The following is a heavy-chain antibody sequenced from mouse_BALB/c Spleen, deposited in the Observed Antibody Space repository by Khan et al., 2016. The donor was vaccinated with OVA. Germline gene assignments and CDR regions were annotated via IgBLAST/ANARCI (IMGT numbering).Heavy chain of an antibody. CDR1: GFSLTNYG. V-gene: IGHV2-6-1*01. CDR3: ARQPYYQYNIRDY. J-gene: IGHJ4*01. CDR2: IWSDGST. D-gene: IGHD2-10*01. Sequence: QVQLKQSGPGLVAPSQSLSITCTISGFSLTNYGVHWVRQPPGKGLEWLVVIWSDGSTTYNSALKSRLSISKDNSKSQVFLKMNSLQTDDTAMYYCARQPYYQYNIRDYWGQGTSVTVSS.